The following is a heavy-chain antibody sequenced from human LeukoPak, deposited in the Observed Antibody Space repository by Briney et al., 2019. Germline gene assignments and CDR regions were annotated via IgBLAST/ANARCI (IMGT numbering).Heavy chain of an antibody. Sequence: ASVKVSCKASGDTFTNYAFSWVRQAPGQGLGWMGWISAYNAKTSYAQKFQGRVAMTTDTSTSTVYMELRTLRSDDTAVYYCAGSSYSSGWYGYWGQGTLVTVSS. CDR3: AGSSYSSGWYGY. J-gene: IGHJ4*02. CDR1: GDTFTNYA. D-gene: IGHD6-19*01. CDR2: ISAYNAKT. V-gene: IGHV1-18*01.